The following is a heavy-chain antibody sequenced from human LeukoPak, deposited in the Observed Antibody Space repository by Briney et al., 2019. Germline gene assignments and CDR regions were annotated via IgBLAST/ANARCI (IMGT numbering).Heavy chain of an antibody. V-gene: IGHV4-38-2*01. D-gene: IGHD5-12*01. CDR2: IYHSGST. J-gene: IGHJ4*02. Sequence: PSETLSLTCAVSGYSISSGYYWGWIRQPPGKGLEWIGSIYHSGSTYYNPSLKSRVTISVDTSKNHFSLKLSSVTAADTAVYYCARGGRGYEFDYWGQGTLVSVSS. CDR1: GYSISSGYY. CDR3: ARGGRGYEFDY.